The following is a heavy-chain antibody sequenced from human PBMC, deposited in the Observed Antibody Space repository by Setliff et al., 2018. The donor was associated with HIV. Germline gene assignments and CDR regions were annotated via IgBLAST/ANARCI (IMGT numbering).Heavy chain of an antibody. V-gene: IGHV3-21*01. CDR3: TRMIPPRSTRFSSGWFDY. Sequence: LGESLKISCAASGFNFNTYSMSWVRQAPGKGLEWVSSISSSGTYIYYADSMKGRFTISRDKAGNPLYLQLNNVRAEDTAVYYCTRMIPPRSTRFSSGWFDYWGQGTVVTVSS. J-gene: IGHJ4*02. CDR2: ISSSGTYI. D-gene: IGHD6-19*01. CDR1: GFNFNTYS.